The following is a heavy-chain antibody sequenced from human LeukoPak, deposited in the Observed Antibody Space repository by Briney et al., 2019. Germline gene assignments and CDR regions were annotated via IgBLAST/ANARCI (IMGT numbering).Heavy chain of an antibody. V-gene: IGHV1-8*01. Sequence: GASVKVSCKATGYSFTSYDINWVRQATGQGPEWMGGMNPNSGNTGYAQKFQGRVTMTRNTSISTAYMELSSLRSEDTAVYYCARVNYYDSSGYPNWFDPWGQRTLVTLSS. CDR1: GYSFTSYD. CDR3: ARVNYYDSSGYPNWFDP. D-gene: IGHD3-22*01. CDR2: MNPNSGNT. J-gene: IGHJ5*02.